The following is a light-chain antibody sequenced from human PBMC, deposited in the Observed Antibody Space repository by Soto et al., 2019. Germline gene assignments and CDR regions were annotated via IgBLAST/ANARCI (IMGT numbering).Light chain of an antibody. CDR3: QHSNSYPWT. CDR1: QTINNW. Sequence: DIQMTQSPSTLSASMGDRVTITCRASQTINNWLAWYQQKPGKAPNLLIYHASNLETGVPSRFSGSAFGTDSTLTISSLQPDDFASYYCQHSNSYPWTFGQGTKVEIK. V-gene: IGKV1-5*01. J-gene: IGKJ1*01. CDR2: HAS.